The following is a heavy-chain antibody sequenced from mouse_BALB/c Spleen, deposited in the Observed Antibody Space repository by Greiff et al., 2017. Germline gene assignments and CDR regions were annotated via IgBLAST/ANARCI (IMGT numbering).Heavy chain of an antibody. J-gene: IGHJ3*01. Sequence: EVQVVESGGGLVQPGGSLRLSCATSGFTFTDYYMSWVRQPPGKALEWLGFIRNKANGYTTEYSASVKGRFTISRDNSQSILYLQMNTLRAEDSATYYCARANNWDGFAYWGQGTLVTVSA. CDR1: GFTFTDYY. D-gene: IGHD4-1*01. CDR3: ARANNWDGFAY. V-gene: IGHV7-3*02. CDR2: IRNKANGYTT.